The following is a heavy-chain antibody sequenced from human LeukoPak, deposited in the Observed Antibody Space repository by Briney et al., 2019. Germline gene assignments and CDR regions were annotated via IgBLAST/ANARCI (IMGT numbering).Heavy chain of an antibody. CDR1: GFIFEDNG. V-gene: IGHV3-20*04. CDR2: INWNGGST. CDR3: ARDRQFGGSYQFDY. D-gene: IGHD1-26*01. Sequence: GGSLRLSCAASGFIFEDNGMSWVRHAPGKGREWVSGINWNGGSTGYADSVKGRFTISRDNAKNSLYLQMNSLRAEDTALYYCARDRQFGGSYQFDYWGQGTLVTVSS. J-gene: IGHJ4*02.